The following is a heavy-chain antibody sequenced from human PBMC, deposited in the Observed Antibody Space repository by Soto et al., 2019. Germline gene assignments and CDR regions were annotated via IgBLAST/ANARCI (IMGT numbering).Heavy chain of an antibody. D-gene: IGHD1-26*01. CDR3: TRALSGSYDH. CDR1: GDSVSIKSAA. CDR2: TYYRSKWST. Sequence: LXCAISGDSVSIKSAAWNWIRQSPSRGLEWLGRTYYRSKWSTDYAISVKSRITINPDTSNNHFSLQLKSVTPEDTAVYYCTRALSGSYDHWGQGTLVTVSS. V-gene: IGHV6-1*01. J-gene: IGHJ5*02.